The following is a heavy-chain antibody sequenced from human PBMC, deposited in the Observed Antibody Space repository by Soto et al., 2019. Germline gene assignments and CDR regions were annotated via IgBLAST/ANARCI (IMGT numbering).Heavy chain of an antibody. CDR1: GFTFSTYW. CDR3: VRDGYPAWVYGVDV. D-gene: IGHD1-1*01. Sequence: QPGGSLRLSCAASGFTFSTYWMHWVRQAPGKGLVWVSRMNSDGSTTNYADSVKGRFSISRDNARNTLYLHMNSLRAEDTAVYYCVRDGYPAWVYGVDVWGQGITVTVSS. V-gene: IGHV3-74*01. CDR2: MNSDGSTT. J-gene: IGHJ6*02.